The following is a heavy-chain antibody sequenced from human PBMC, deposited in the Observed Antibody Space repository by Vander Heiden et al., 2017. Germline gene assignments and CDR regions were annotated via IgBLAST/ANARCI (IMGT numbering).Heavy chain of an antibody. V-gene: IGHV3-74*01. Sequence: EVQLVESGGGLVQPGGSLRLYCAASGCSFRTCCMNCVSQSTGKGLVWVSRISFDGSTTNYADSVKDRFTISRDNAKNTLYLQMNSLRVEDAAVYYCARGLGVMDPFDYWGQGTLVTVSS. D-gene: IGHD3-22*01. J-gene: IGHJ4*02. CDR1: GCSFRTCC. CDR3: ARGLGVMDPFDY. CDR2: ISFDGSTT.